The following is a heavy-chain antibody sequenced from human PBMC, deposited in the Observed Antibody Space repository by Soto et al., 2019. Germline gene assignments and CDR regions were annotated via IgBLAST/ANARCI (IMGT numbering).Heavy chain of an antibody. V-gene: IGHV1-46*01. CDR3: VRDNNWSFDY. CDR2: INPSGGST. D-gene: IGHD1-1*01. CDR1: GYTFTNYY. Sequence: ASVKVSCKASGYTFTNYYIHWVRQAPGQGLEWMGIINPSGGSTSYAQKFQGRVTMTRDTSTSTLYMELSSLRSEDTAIYYCVRDNNWSFDYWGQGILVTVSS. J-gene: IGHJ4*02.